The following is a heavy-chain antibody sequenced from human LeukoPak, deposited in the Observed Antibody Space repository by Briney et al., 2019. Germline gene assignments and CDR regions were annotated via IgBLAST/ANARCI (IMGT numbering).Heavy chain of an antibody. CDR2: IKQDGSKK. J-gene: IGHJ4*02. CDR3: TRVSYIDEGIDY. CDR1: GFPFSSYW. Sequence: GGSLRLSCVASGFPFSSYWMTWVRQAPGKGLEWVANIKQDGSKKSYVDSVKGRFTISRDNAKNSLYLQMNSLRAEDTATYYCTRVSYIDEGIDYWGQGTLVTASS. D-gene: IGHD1-26*01. V-gene: IGHV3-7*04.